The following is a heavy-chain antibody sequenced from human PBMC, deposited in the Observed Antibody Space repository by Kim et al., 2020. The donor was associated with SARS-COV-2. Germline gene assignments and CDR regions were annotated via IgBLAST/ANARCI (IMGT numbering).Heavy chain of an antibody. CDR3: AKEGSSSWYYFDY. D-gene: IGHD6-13*01. V-gene: IGHV3-9*01. J-gene: IGHJ4*02. Sequence: ADSLKGRLPNSRDNAKNSLYLQMNSLRAEDTALYYCAKEGSSSWYYFDYWGQGTLVTVSS.